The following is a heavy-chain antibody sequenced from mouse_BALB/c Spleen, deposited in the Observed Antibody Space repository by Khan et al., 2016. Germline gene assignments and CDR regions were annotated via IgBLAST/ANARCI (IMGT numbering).Heavy chain of an antibody. CDR3: ARGGGNYWYFDV. V-gene: IGHV1-9*01. J-gene: IGHJ1*01. CDR2: ILPGSGST. Sequence: VQLKQSGAELMKPGASVKISCKATGYTFSSYWIEWVKQRPGHGLEWIGEILPGSGSTNYNEKFKGKATFTADTSSNTAYMQLSSLTSEDSAVYYCARGGGNYWYFDVWGAGTTVTVSA. CDR1: GYTFSSYW. D-gene: IGHD1-1*01.